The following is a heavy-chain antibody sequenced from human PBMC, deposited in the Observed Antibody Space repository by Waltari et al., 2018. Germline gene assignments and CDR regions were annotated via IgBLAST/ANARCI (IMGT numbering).Heavy chain of an antibody. J-gene: IGHJ6*03. CDR3: ARGQQPHYYYYYYMDV. Sequence: QVQLQESGPGLVKPSQTLSLTCTVSGGSIRSYYWSWIRQPGGKGLECIGRIYNRGSTNCHSSLQIRGTMSVDTVKTQSSLKLCPVMAADTAVYYWARGQQPHYYYYYYMDVWGKGTTVTVSS. V-gene: IGHV4-4*07. CDR1: GGSIRSYY. CDR2: IYNRGST. D-gene: IGHD6-13*01.